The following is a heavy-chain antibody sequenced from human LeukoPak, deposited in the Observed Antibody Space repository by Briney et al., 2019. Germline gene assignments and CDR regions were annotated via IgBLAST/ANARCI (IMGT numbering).Heavy chain of an antibody. CDR3: ASTYSSGWYSYFDY. D-gene: IGHD6-19*01. Sequence: SETLSLTRTVSGGSISSGSYYWSWIRQPAGKGLEWIGRIYTSGSTNYNPSLKSRVTISVDTSKNQFSLKLSSVTAADTAVYYCASTYSSGWYSYFDYWGQGTLVTVSS. CDR2: IYTSGST. J-gene: IGHJ4*02. V-gene: IGHV4-61*02. CDR1: GGSISSGSYY.